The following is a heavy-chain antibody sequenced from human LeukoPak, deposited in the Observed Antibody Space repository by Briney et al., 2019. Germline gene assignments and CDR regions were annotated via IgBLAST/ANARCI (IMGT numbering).Heavy chain of an antibody. CDR2: INHSGST. Sequence: SETLSLTCAVYGGSFSGYYWSWIRQPPGKGLEWIGEINHSGSTYYNPSLKSRVTISVDTSKNQFSLKLSSVTAADTAVYYCARFSYSSGWGFDPWGQGTLVTVSS. CDR3: ARFSYSSGWGFDP. D-gene: IGHD6-19*01. V-gene: IGHV4-34*01. CDR1: GGSFSGYY. J-gene: IGHJ5*02.